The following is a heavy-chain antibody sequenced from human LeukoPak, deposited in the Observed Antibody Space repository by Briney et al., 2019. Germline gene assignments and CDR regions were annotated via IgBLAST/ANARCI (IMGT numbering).Heavy chain of an antibody. V-gene: IGHV7-4-1*02. J-gene: IGHJ4*02. CDR3: ARVVVTDYFDY. CDR1: GYTFTSYA. Sequence: ASVKVSCKASGYTFTSYAMNWVRQAPGQGFEWMGWINTNTGNPTYAQGFTGRFVFSLDTSVSTAYLQISSLKVEDTAVYYCARVVVTDYFDYWGQGTLVTVSS. D-gene: IGHD4-23*01. CDR2: INTNTGNP.